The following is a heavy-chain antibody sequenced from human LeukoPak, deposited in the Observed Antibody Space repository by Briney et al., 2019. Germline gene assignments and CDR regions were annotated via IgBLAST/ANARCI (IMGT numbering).Heavy chain of an antibody. D-gene: IGHD5-24*01. Sequence: GRSLRLSCAASGFTFSSYAMHWVRQAPGKGLEWVAVISYDGSNKYYADSVKGRFTISRDNSKNTLYLQMNSLRAEDTAVYYCAREVATITDYWGQGTLVTVSS. CDR2: ISYDGSNK. J-gene: IGHJ4*02. CDR1: GFTFSSYA. V-gene: IGHV3-30*04. CDR3: AREVATITDY.